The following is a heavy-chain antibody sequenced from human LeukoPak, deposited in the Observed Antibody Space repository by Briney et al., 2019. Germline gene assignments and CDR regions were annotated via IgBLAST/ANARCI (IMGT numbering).Heavy chain of an antibody. J-gene: IGHJ4*02. CDR3: ARLDSSGEGLDY. CDR1: GGTFSSYA. Sequence: ASVKVSCKASGGTFSSYAISWVRQAPGQGLEWMGGIIPIFGIANYAQRFQGRVTITADKSTSTAYMELSSLRSEDTAVYYCARLDSSGEGLDYWGQGTLVTVSS. V-gene: IGHV1-69*10. CDR2: IIPIFGIA. D-gene: IGHD3-22*01.